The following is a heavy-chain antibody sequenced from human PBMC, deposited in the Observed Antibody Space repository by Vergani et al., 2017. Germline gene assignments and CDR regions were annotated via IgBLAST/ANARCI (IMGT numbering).Heavy chain of an antibody. V-gene: IGHV3-53*04. D-gene: IGHD3-10*01. CDR1: GFTASSNY. CDR3: ARDNRGYYYGSGSYNYYYGMDV. Sequence: EVQLVESGGGLVQPGGSLRLSCAASGFTASSNYMSWVRQAPGKGLEWVSVSYSGGSTYYADSVKGRFTISRHNSKNTLYLQMNSLRAEDTAVYYCARDNRGYYYGSGSYNYYYGMDVWGQGTTVTVSS. J-gene: IGHJ6*02. CDR2: SYSGGST.